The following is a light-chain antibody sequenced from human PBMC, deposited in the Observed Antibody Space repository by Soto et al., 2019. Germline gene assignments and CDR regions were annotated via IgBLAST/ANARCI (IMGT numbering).Light chain of an antibody. CDR2: GAS. CDR3: HQCYSQALS. V-gene: IGKV1-39*01. J-gene: IGKJ4*01. CDR1: QDINGR. Sequence: IQMTQSPSSLSASIGDRVTITCRASQDINGRLNWYQQTRGRVPKLLVYGASNLESGVPSRFSGSVSGTDCTLTMSGLQPEDFASYYGHQCYSQALSFGGGTKVEI.